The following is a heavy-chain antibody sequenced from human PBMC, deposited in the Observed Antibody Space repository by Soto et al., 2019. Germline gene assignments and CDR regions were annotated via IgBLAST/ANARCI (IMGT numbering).Heavy chain of an antibody. V-gene: IGHV3-53*01. CDR1: GFTFSNAW. D-gene: IGHD6-13*01. CDR3: ARAYYIAAAALDY. J-gene: IGHJ4*02. CDR2: IYSGGST. Sequence: GGSLRLSCAASGFTFSNAWMSWVRQAPGKGLEWVSVIYSGGSTYYADSVKGRFTISRDNSKNTLYLQMNSLRAEDTAVYYCARAYYIAAAALDYWGQGTLVTVSS.